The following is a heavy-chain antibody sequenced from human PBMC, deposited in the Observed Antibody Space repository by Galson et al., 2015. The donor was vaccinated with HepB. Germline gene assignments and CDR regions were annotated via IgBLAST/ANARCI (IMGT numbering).Heavy chain of an antibody. Sequence: SLRLSCAASGFTFSSYSMKWVRQAPGKGLEWVSSISSSSSYIYYADSVKGRFTISRDNAKNSLYLQMNSLRAEDTAVYYCACLFGEFLGPRYYYYYGMDVRGQGTTVTVSS. CDR2: ISSSSSYI. CDR3: ACLFGEFLGPRYYYYYGMDV. J-gene: IGHJ6*02. CDR1: GFTFSSYS. V-gene: IGHV3-21*01. D-gene: IGHD3-10*02.